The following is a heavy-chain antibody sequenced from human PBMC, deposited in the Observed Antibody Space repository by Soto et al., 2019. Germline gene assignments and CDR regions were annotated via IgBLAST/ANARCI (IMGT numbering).Heavy chain of an antibody. J-gene: IGHJ3*02. CDR2: IDPSDSYT. Sequence: PCNGSGYICTSYWIGRDRQIPGKGLDWMGRIDPSDSYTTYSPTFQGHVNISADKSISTAYLQLSSLKASDTAMYYCAREGYCSGGSCYRDAFDIWGQGTMVTVSS. V-gene: IGHV5-10-1*01. CDR3: AREGYCSGGSCYRDAFDI. D-gene: IGHD2-15*01. CDR1: GYICTSYW.